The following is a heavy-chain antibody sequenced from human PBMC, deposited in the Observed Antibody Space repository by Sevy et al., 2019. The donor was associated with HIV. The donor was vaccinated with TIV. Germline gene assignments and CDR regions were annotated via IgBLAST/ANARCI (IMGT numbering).Heavy chain of an antibody. Sequence: SETLSLTCTVSGGSINTYYWSWIRQPPGKGLEYIGYVYSSGSTSYSPSLKGRVNISLDTSKNQFSLNLGSLTAADTAFYYCARGSVGDRYIDLWGRGTLVTVSS. CDR1: GGSINTYY. D-gene: IGHD1-26*01. CDR2: VYSSGST. V-gene: IGHV4-59*01. J-gene: IGHJ2*01. CDR3: ARGSVGDRYIDL.